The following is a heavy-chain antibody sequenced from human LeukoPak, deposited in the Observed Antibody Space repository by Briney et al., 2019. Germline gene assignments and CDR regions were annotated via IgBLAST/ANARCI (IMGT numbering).Heavy chain of an antibody. CDR2: INPNSGGT. D-gene: IGHD3-10*01. CDR1: GYTFTGYY. V-gene: IGHV1-2*02. J-gene: IGHJ4*02. CDR3: ARDRRITMVRGVMYY. Sequence: ASVKVSCKASGYTFTGYYMHWVRQAPGQGLEWMGWINPNSGGTNYAQKFQGRVTMTRDTSISTAYMELSRLRPDNTAVYYCARDRRITMVRGVMYYWGQGTLVTVSS.